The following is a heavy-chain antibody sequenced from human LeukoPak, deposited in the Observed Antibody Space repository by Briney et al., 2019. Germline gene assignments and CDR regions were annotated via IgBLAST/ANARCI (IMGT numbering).Heavy chain of an antibody. CDR3: AKAMAASGSLPEH. V-gene: IGHV3-23*01. D-gene: IGHD2-15*01. CDR1: GFTFSSYA. CDR2: ISGSGGST. J-gene: IGHJ1*01. Sequence: GGSLRLSCAASGFTFSSYAMSWVRQAPGKGLEWVSAISGSGGSTYYADSVKGRFTISRDSSKNTLYLQMNSLRAEDTAVYYCAKAMAASGSLPEHWGQGTLVTVSS.